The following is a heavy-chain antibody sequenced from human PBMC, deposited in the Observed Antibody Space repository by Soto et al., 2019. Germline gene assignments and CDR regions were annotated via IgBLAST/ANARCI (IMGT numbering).Heavy chain of an antibody. J-gene: IGHJ3*01. CDR1: GYIVTSFG. V-gene: IGHV1-18*01. Sequence: QVQLAQSGAEVKKPGATVKVSCKASGYIVTSFGINWVRQAPGQGLEWMGCISEYGVSNYLEKLQDRVSLTIDTHTNTAYMELRSLGSDDTGVYYCARGGGAYDVWGQGTRITVSS. CDR2: ISEYGVS. CDR3: ARGGGAYDV.